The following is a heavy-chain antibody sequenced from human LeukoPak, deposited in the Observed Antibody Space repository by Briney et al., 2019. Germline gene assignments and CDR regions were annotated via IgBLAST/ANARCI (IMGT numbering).Heavy chain of an antibody. J-gene: IGHJ4*02. CDR2: MYPKSGDT. D-gene: IGHD3-10*01. CDR1: GYSFSGYY. CDR3: ARVPGSPKNNFDY. Sequence: GASVKVSCKASGYSFSGYYIQWLRQAPGLGPEWMGRMYPKSGDTSYAQKFQGRVTMTRDTSLSTAYMELNKLTSDDSAIYFCARVPGSPKNNFDYWGQGTLVTVSP. V-gene: IGHV1-2*02.